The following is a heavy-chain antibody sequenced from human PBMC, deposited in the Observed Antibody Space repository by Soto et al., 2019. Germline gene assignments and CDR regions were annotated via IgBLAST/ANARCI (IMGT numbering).Heavy chain of an antibody. D-gene: IGHD2-15*01. CDR3: ARVVPVVKYSHYWYFDL. V-gene: IGHV1-69*12. CDR1: GGTFSSYA. Sequence: QVQLVQSGAEVKKPGSSVKVSCKASGGTFSSYAISWVRQAPGQGLEWMGGIIPIFGTTNYAEKFQGRVKMTADESPSTAYMELSSMRSEHTAIYYCARVVPVVKYSHYWYFDLWGRVTLVTVSS. J-gene: IGHJ2*01. CDR2: IIPIFGTT.